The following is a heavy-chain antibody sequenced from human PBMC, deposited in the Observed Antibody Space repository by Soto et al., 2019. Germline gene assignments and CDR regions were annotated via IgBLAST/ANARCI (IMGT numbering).Heavy chain of an antibody. V-gene: IGHV4-30-4*01. J-gene: IGHJ4*02. CDR3: ARLPYSGSYGVY. Sequence: PSETLSLTCTVSGGSISSGDYYWSWIRQPPGKGLEWIGYIYYSGSTYYNPSLKSRVTISVDTSKYQFSLKLSSVTAADTAVYYCARLPYSGSYGVYWGQGTLVTVSS. D-gene: IGHD1-26*01. CDR2: IYYSGST. CDR1: GGSISSGDYY.